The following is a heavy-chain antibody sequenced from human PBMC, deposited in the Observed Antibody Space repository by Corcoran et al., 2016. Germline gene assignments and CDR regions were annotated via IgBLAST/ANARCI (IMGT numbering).Heavy chain of an antibody. CDR1: GYTFTSYY. Sequence: QVQLVQSGAEVKKPGASVKVSCKASGYTFTSYYMHWVRQAPGQGLEWMGIINPSGGSTSYAQKFQGRVTMTRETSTSTVYMELSSLRSEDTAVYYFASSGQLLGPVSYPYYYYGMDFWGQGTTVTVSS. V-gene: IGHV1-46*03. CDR3: ASSGQLLGPVSYPYYYYGMDF. CDR2: INPSGGST. D-gene: IGHD3-10*01. J-gene: IGHJ6*02.